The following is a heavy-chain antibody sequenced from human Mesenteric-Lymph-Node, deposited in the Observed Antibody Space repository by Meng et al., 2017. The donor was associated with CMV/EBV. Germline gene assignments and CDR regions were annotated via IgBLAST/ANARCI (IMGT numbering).Heavy chain of an antibody. D-gene: IGHD2-2*01. CDR3: ARRVVPAATGWYFDL. CDR1: GFTFSSYW. V-gene: IGHV3-74*01. CDR2: INSDGSST. Sequence: GGSLRLSCAASGFTFSSYWMHWVRQAPGKGLVWVSRINSDGSSTNYADSVKGRFTISRDNAKNTLYLQMNSLRAEDTAVYYCARRVVPAATGWYFDLWGRGTLVTVSS. J-gene: IGHJ2*01.